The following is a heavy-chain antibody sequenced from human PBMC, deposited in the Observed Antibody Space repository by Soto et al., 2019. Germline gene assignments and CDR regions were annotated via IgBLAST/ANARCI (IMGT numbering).Heavy chain of an antibody. CDR1: GFTFSSYS. D-gene: IGHD3-16*02. Sequence: TGGSLRLSCAASGFTFSSYSMNWVRQAPGKGLEWVSSISSSSSYIYYADSVKGRFTISRDNAKNSLYLQMNSLRAEDMAVYYCARVLSSGLDYWGQGTLVTVSS. CDR2: ISSSSSYI. J-gene: IGHJ4*02. CDR3: ARVLSSGLDY. V-gene: IGHV3-21*01.